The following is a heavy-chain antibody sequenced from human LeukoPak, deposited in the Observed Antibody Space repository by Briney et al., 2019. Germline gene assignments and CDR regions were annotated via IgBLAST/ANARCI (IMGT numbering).Heavy chain of an antibody. Sequence: PGGSLRLSCAASGFTFSSYAMHWVRQAPGKGLEWVAVISYDGSNKYYADSVKGRFTISRDNSKNTLYLQMNSLRAEDTAVYYCARDDYDSSGYYCGVDIWGQGTMVTVSS. CDR3: ARDDYDSSGYYCGVDI. V-gene: IGHV3-30*04. CDR1: GFTFSSYA. D-gene: IGHD3-22*01. CDR2: ISYDGSNK. J-gene: IGHJ3*02.